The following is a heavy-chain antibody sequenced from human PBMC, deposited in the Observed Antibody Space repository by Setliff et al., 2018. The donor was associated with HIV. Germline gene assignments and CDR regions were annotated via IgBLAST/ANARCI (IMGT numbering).Heavy chain of an antibody. J-gene: IGHJ3*02. CDR2: IIPIFGTA. CDR1: GYNFTNYG. CDR3: ARDPSPYYSDDSGYPDDAFDI. Sequence: ASVKVSCKASGYNFTNYGISWVRQAPGQGLEWMGGIIPIFGTAKYAQKFQGRVTITTDESTSTAYMELSSLRSEDTAVYYCARDPSPYYSDDSGYPDDAFDIWGQGTMVTVSS. V-gene: IGHV1-69*05. D-gene: IGHD3-22*01.